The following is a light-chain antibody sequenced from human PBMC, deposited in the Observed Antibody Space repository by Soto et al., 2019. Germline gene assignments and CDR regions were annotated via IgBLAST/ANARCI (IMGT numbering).Light chain of an antibody. CDR2: DVT. CDR1: SSDVGAYDY. CDR3: CSYAGSPYV. Sequence: QSDLTQPRSVSGFPGQSVAISCTGTSSDVGAYDYVSWYQQHPGKAPKLMIYDVTKRPSGVPDRFSGSKSGNTASLTISGLQPEDESDYYCCSYAGSPYVFGTGTKVTVL. V-gene: IGLV2-11*01. J-gene: IGLJ1*01.